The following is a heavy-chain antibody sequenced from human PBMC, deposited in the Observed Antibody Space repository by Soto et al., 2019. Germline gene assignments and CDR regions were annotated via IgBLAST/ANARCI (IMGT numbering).Heavy chain of an antibody. CDR1: GFTFSSYS. D-gene: IGHD4-17*01. V-gene: IGHV3-21*01. J-gene: IGHJ4*02. CDR2: ISTISNYI. Sequence: EVQLVESGGGLVKPGGSLRLSCVASGFTFSSYSMNWVRQAPGKGLEWVSSISTISNYIYYADSVKGRFTISRDNAKNSLYLQMNSLRTEDTAVYYCARLINYGGNPGGRDSDFDYWGQGTLVTVSS. CDR3: ARLINYGGNPGGRDSDFDY.